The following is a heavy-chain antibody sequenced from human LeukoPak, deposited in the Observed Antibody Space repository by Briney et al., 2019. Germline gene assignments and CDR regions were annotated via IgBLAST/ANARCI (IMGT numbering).Heavy chain of an antibody. CDR1: GGSFSGYY. CDR3: ARDRGIAASDY. D-gene: IGHD6-13*01. J-gene: IGHJ4*02. CDR2: INHSGST. Sequence: SETLSLTCAVYGGSFSGYYWSWIRQPPGKGLEWIGEINHSGSTNYNPSLKSRVTISVDTSKNQFSLKLSSVTAADTAVYYCARDRGIAASDYWGQGTLVTVSS. V-gene: IGHV4-34*01.